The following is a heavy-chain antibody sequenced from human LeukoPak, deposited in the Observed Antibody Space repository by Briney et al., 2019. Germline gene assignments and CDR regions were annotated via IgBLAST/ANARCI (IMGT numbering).Heavy chain of an antibody. J-gene: IGHJ4*02. CDR1: GFTFSSYS. CDR2: ISSSSSTI. CDR3: ASQLRWPFFDY. D-gene: IGHD4-23*01. V-gene: IGHV3-48*01. Sequence: GGSLRLSCAASGFTFSSYSMNWVRQAPGKGLEWVSYISSSSSTIYYADSVKGRFTISRDNAKNSLYLQMNSLRAEDTAVYYCASQLRWPFFDYWGQGTLVTVSS.